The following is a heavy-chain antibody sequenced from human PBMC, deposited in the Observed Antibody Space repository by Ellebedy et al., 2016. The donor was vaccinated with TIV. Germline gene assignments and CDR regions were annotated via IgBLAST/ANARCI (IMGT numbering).Heavy chain of an antibody. V-gene: IGHV4-59*11. Sequence: SETLSLTXTVSGDSISSHFWSWIRQPPDKGLEWIGHFYYTGSTNYNPSLKSRVTISGDTSKNQFSRELSSVTAADTAVYYCASWGDYGGNRHLDYWGQGTLLTVSS. J-gene: IGHJ4*02. CDR2: FYYTGST. D-gene: IGHD4-23*01. CDR3: ASWGDYGGNRHLDY. CDR1: GDSISSHF.